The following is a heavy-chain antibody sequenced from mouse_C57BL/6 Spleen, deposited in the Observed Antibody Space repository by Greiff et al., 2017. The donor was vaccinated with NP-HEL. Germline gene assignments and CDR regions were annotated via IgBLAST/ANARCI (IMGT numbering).Heavy chain of an antibody. D-gene: IGHD3-2*02. J-gene: IGHJ4*01. V-gene: IGHV1-55*01. CDR3: ALGSSGYDYYAMDY. Sequence: QVQLQQPGAELVKPGASVKMSCKASGYTFTSYWITWVKQRPGQGLEWIGDIYPGSGSTNYNEKFKSKATLTVDTSSSTAYMQLSSLTSEDSAVYYCALGSSGYDYYAMDYWGQGTSVTVSS. CDR2: IYPGSGST. CDR1: GYTFTSYW.